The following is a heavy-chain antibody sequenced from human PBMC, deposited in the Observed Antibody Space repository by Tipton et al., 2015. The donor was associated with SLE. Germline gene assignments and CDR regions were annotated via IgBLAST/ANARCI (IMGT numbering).Heavy chain of an antibody. CDR2: IYYSGST. J-gene: IGHJ6*02. D-gene: IGHD3-3*01. CDR3: ARDTTIFGVVPDYGMDV. V-gene: IGHV4-59*11. CDR1: GGSISSHY. Sequence: TLSLTCTVSGGSISSHYWSWIRQPPGKGLEWIGYIYYSGSTNYNPSLKSRVTISVDTSKNQFSLKLSSVTAADTAVYYCARDTTIFGVVPDYGMDVWGQGTTVTVSS.